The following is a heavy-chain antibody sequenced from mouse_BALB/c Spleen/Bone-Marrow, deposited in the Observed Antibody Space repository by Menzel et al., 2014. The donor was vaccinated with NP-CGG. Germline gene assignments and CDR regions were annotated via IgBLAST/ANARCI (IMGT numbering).Heavy chain of an antibody. V-gene: IGHV5-17*02. D-gene: IGHD4-1*01. J-gene: IGHJ2*01. CDR1: GFTFSSFG. CDR3: TRGGNWEDFDY. CDR2: ISSGSSPI. Sequence: DVQLQESGGGLVQPGGSRKLSCAASGFTFSSFGMHWVRQAPEKGLEWVAYISSGSSPIFYADTVKGRFTISRDNPKNTLFLQVTSLRSEDTAIYYCTRGGNWEDFDYWGQGTTLTVSS.